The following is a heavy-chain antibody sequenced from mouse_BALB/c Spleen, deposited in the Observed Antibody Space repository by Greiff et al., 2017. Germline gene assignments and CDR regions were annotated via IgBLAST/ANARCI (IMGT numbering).Heavy chain of an antibody. V-gene: IGHV5-17*02. Sequence: EVKVEESGGGLVQPGGSRKLSCAASGFTFSSFGMHWVRQAPEKGLEWVAYISSGSSTIYYADTVKGRFTISRDNPKNTLFLQMTSLRSEDTAMYYCARGDDYWGQGTTLTVSS. CDR1: GFTFSSFG. J-gene: IGHJ2*01. CDR3: ARGDDY. CDR2: ISSGSSTI.